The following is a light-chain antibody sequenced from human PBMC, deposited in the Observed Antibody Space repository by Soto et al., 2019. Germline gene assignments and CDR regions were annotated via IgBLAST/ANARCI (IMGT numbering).Light chain of an antibody. V-gene: IGKV3-15*01. J-gene: IGKJ1*01. CDR2: SAS. CDR3: HQYNHWLTWT. CDR1: QSVSSK. Sequence: EIVMTHSPATLSLSPLQRATLSFRASQSVSSKLAWYQQRPGQAPRLLIYSASTRATGIPARFSGSGSGTEFTLTISSLQSEDFAVYYCHQYNHWLTWTFGQGTKVDIK.